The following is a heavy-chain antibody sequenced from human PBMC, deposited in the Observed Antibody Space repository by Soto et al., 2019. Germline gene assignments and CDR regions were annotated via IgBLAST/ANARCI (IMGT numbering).Heavy chain of an antibody. CDR3: ARLERYCSGGSCPEDY. CDR2: INSDGSST. Sequence: EVQLVESGGGLVQPGGSLRLSCAASGFTFSSHWMHWVRQAPGKGLVWVSRINSDGSSTSYADSVKGRFTISRDNAKNTLYLQMNSLRAEDTAVYYCARLERYCSGGSCPEDYWGQGTLVTVSS. CDR1: GFTFSSHW. V-gene: IGHV3-74*01. D-gene: IGHD2-15*01. J-gene: IGHJ4*02.